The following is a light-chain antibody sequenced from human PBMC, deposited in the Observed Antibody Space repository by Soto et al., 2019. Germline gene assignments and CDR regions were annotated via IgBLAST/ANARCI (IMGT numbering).Light chain of an antibody. Sequence: VLTQPPSVSAAPGQKVTISCSGSSSNIGNNYVSWYQQLPGTAPKLLIYDNNKRFSGIPDRFSGSKSGTSATLGITGLQTGDEADYYCGTWDSSLSAYVFGTGTKVTVL. CDR3: GTWDSSLSAYV. V-gene: IGLV1-51*01. CDR2: DNN. J-gene: IGLJ1*01. CDR1: SSNIGNNY.